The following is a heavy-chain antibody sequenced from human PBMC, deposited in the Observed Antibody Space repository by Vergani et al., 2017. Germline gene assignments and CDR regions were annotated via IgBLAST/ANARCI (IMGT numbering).Heavy chain of an antibody. Sequence: EVQLLESGGDLVQPGGSLRLPCPPSGFTFNNYAMNWVRKAPGKGLEWVSGISGSGVSTSYAGSVKGRFTISRDSSKNTLYLQMNSRSAGDTAVYYCAKANPRNSGYDYLYYYHAMDVWGQGTTVTVSS. CDR3: AKANPRNSGYDYLYYYHAMDV. CDR1: GFTFNNYA. J-gene: IGHJ6*02. V-gene: IGHV3-23*01. D-gene: IGHD5-12*01. CDR2: ISGSGVST.